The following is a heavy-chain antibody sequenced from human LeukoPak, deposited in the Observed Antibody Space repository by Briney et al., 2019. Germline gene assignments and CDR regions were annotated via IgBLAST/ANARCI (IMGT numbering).Heavy chain of an antibody. J-gene: IGHJ4*02. V-gene: IGHV3-48*01. CDR3: ARDRYSSGNSGY. CDR1: GFTFSSYS. Sequence: GGSLRLSCAASGFTFSSYSMNWVRQAPGKGLEWVSYISGSSDTITYADSVKGRFTISRDNAKNSLYLQMNSLRVEDTALYYCARDRYSSGNSGYWGQGTLVTVSS. D-gene: IGHD2-15*01. CDR2: ISGSSDTI.